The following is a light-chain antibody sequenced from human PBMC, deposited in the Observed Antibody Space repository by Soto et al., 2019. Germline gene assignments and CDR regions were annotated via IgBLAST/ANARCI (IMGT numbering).Light chain of an antibody. CDR2: GAS. CDR3: QYYCSSPGLT. CDR1: QSVTSSS. J-gene: IGKJ4*01. V-gene: IGKV3-20*01. Sequence: EIVLTQSPGTLSLSPGERATLFCRASQSVTSSSIAWHQQKPGQAPRLLIYGASSRATGIPDRFSASGSGTDFTLTIRRMESEDSAVYYCQYYCSSPGLTFGGGTKVEIK.